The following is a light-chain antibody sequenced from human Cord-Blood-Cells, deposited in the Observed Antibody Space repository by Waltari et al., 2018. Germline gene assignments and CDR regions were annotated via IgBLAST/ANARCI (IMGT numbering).Light chain of an antibody. J-gene: IGLJ1*01. CDR3: SSYAGSNNFV. Sequence: QSALTQPPSASGSPGQSVTISCTGTSSDVGGYNYVSCDQQHPGKAPKLMIYEVSNLPSGVPDRFSGSKSGNPASLTVSGRQAEDEADYYCSSYAGSNNFVFGTGTKVTVL. CDR2: EVS. CDR1: SSDVGGYNY. V-gene: IGLV2-8*01.